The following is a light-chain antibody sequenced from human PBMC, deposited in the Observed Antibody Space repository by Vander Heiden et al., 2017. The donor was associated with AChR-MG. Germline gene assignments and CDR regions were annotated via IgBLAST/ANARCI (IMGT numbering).Light chain of an antibody. J-gene: IGKJ4*01. V-gene: IGKV3-11*01. CDR1: QSVSSY. CDR3: QQRSNWPRLT. CDR2: DAS. Sequence: EIVLTQSPATLSLSPGERATLSCRASQSVSSYLAWYQQKPGQAPRLLIYDASNRATGIPARFSGSGSGTDFTLTISSLDPEDFAVYYCQQRSNWPRLTFGGWTKVEIK.